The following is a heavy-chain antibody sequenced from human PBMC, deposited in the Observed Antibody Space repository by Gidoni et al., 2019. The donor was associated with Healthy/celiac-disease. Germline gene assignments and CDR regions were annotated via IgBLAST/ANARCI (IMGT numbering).Heavy chain of an antibody. J-gene: IGHJ5*02. V-gene: IGHV3-21*01. D-gene: IGHD3-10*01. CDR2: ISSSSSYI. Sequence: EVQLVESGGGLVKPGGSLRLSCAASGFTFSSYSMNWVRQAPGKGLEWVSSISSSSSYIYYADSVKGRFTISRDNAKNSLYLQMNSLRAEDTAVYYYAREPLDYITRGWFDPWGQGTLVTVSS. CDR1: GFTFSSYS. CDR3: AREPLDYITRGWFDP.